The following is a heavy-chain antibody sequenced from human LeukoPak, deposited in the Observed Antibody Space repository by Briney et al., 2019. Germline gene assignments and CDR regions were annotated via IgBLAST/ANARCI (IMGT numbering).Heavy chain of an antibody. Sequence: PGGSLRLSCAASVFTFSYYTMHPVRQAPGKGLEWVAVISYDGSNEYYADSVKGRFTISRDNSKNTLYLQMNSRRVEDTAVYYCARVLNYYDSSCYYFSDWGQGTLVTVSS. D-gene: IGHD3-22*01. J-gene: IGHJ4*02. CDR1: VFTFSYYT. CDR3: ARVLNYYDSSCYYFSD. CDR2: ISYDGSNE. V-gene: IGHV3-30-3*01.